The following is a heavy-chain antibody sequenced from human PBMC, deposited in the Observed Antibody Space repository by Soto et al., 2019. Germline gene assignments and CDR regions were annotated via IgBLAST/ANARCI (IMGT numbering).Heavy chain of an antibody. Sequence: GPEVKKPGASVKVSCEASGYTFTTSGISWVRQAPGQGLEWMGWISTYNGDTNSAQKFQGRVTMTADTSTGTVYMELMSLKSDDTAVYYCARQGSWPYYYYGLDVWGKGTTVNVSS. CDR3: ARQGSWPYYYYGLDV. CDR1: GYTFTTSG. V-gene: IGHV1-18*01. CDR2: ISTYNGDT. D-gene: IGHD1-26*01. J-gene: IGHJ6*04.